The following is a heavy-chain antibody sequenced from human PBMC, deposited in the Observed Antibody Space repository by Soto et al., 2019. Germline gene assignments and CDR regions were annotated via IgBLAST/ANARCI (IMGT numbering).Heavy chain of an antibody. J-gene: IGHJ5*02. Sequence: ASVKVSFKASAYSFTTYHIHWLRQAPGQGLEWMGLINPDAGATNYAQRFQGRLRLTRDTSTSTVYMELRSLRFDDTAVYYCARGDIVLVPASEGNWFDPWGQGTLVTVSS. CDR2: INPDAGAT. V-gene: IGHV1-46*01. CDR1: AYSFTTYH. D-gene: IGHD2-2*01. CDR3: ARGDIVLVPASEGNWFDP.